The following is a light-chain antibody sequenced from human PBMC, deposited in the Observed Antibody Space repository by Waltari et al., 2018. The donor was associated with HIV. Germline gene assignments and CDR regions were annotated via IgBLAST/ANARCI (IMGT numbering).Light chain of an antibody. CDR2: WAS. CDR1: QSVLYSSNNKNY. V-gene: IGKV4-1*01. CDR3: QQYYSTPLYT. J-gene: IGKJ2*01. Sequence: DIVMTQSPDSLAVSLGERATIKCKSSQSVLYSSNNKNYLAWYQQKPGQPHKLLIYWASTRESGVPDRFSGSGSGTDFTLTISSLQAEDAAVYYCQQYYSTPLYTFGQGTKLEIK.